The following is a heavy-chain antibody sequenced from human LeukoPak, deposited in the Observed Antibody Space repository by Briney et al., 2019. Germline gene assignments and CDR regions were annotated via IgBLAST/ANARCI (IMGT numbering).Heavy chain of an antibody. CDR2: VKHDGSEK. D-gene: IGHD1-7*01. CDR3: ARENYAAAAFDI. Sequence: ANVKHDGSEKYYVDSVKGRFTISRDNAKNSLYLQMNSLRAEDTAVYYCARENYAAAAFDIWGQGTMVTVSS. J-gene: IGHJ3*02. V-gene: IGHV3-7*01.